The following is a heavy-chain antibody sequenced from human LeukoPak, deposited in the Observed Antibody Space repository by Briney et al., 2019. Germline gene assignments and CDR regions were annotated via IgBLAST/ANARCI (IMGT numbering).Heavy chain of an antibody. CDR2: ISWDGGST. CDR3: AKDIGATQTRTDAFDI. V-gene: IGHV3-43*01. D-gene: IGHD1-26*01. Sequence: PGRSLRLSCAASGFTFDDYTMHWVRQAPGKGLEWVSLISWDGGSTYYADSVKGRFTISRDNSKNSLYLQMNSLRTEDTALYYCAKDIGATQTRTDAFDIWGQGTMVTVSS. J-gene: IGHJ3*02. CDR1: GFTFDDYT.